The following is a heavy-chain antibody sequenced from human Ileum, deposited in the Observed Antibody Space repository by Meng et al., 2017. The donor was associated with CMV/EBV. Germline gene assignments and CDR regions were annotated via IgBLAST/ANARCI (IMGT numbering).Heavy chain of an antibody. CDR3: IRSGYMNARWDY. CDR1: GFSCSSSW. Sequence: VEAGGCIVQPGESLRPSCVASGFSCSSSWMHWVRQGPGKGLVWVSRIKSDGSNTDYADSVKGRFAISRDNAKNTLYMQMNSLRVEDTAVYYCIRSGYMNARWDYWGRGTLVTVSS. J-gene: IGHJ4*02. V-gene: IGHV3-74*01. D-gene: IGHD6-13*01. CDR2: IKSDGSNT.